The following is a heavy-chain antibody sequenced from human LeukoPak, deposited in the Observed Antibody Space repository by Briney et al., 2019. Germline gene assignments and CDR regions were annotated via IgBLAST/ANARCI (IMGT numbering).Heavy chain of an antibody. J-gene: IGHJ4*02. Sequence: GESLKISCKGSGYSFTTYWIGWVRQMPGKGPELMGILYPGDSGTRYSPSFQGQVTISADKSISTAYLQWSSLKASDTAMYYCASTTMVRGVISYFDSWGQGTVVTVSS. V-gene: IGHV5-51*01. CDR3: ASTTMVRGVISYFDS. D-gene: IGHD3-10*01. CDR1: GYSFTTYW. CDR2: LYPGDSGT.